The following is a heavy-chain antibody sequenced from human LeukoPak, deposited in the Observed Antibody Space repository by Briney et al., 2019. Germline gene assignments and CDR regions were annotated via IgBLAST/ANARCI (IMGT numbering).Heavy chain of an antibody. J-gene: IGHJ4*02. CDR2: ISSNGVNT. Sequence: GGSLRVSCAASGFTFSSYAMHWVRQAPGKGLEYVSAISSNGVNTYYANSVKGRFTISRDNSKNTLYLQMGSLRAEDMAVYYCARWLSYYFDYWGQGSLVTVSS. V-gene: IGHV3-64*01. D-gene: IGHD2/OR15-2a*01. CDR1: GFTFSSYA. CDR3: ARWLSYYFDY.